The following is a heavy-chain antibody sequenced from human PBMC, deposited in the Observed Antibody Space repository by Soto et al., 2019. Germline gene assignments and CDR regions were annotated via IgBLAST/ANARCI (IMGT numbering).Heavy chain of an antibody. J-gene: IGHJ5*02. V-gene: IGHV4-34*01. CDR2: INHSGST. CDR1: GVSFSGYS. D-gene: IGHD3-10*01. CDR3: WRARIRFGDRSVVNWFDP. Sequence: SETLSLTCAVYGVSFSGYSWSWIRQPPGKGLEWIGEINHSGSTNYNPSLKSRVTISVDTSNNQFSLKLISVTAGDAAAYYCWRARIRFGDRSVVNWFDPWGQGPLVTVSS.